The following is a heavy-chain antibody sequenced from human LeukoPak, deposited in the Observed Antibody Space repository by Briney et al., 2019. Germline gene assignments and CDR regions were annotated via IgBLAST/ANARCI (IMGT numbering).Heavy chain of an antibody. CDR3: ARERRTTIFGVVMTGYFDY. Sequence: SETLSLTCTVSGGSISSYYWNWIRQPPGKGLEWIGYIYYTGSTNYNPSLKSRVTISVDTSKNQFSLKLSSVTAADTAVYYCARERRTTIFGVVMTGYFDYWGQGTLVTVSS. D-gene: IGHD3-3*01. J-gene: IGHJ4*02. V-gene: IGHV4-59*01. CDR1: GGSISSYY. CDR2: IYYTGST.